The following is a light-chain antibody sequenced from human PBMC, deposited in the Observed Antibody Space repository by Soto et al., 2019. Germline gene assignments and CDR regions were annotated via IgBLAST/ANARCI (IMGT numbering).Light chain of an antibody. CDR2: AAS. CDR3: QQIYSTPYT. CDR1: QSLSSY. Sequence: DLQMTQYPSSLSASVGDIVTITGRASQSLSSYCNRYQQKPGKAPKLLIYAASILQSGGPSRFSGSGSGPDFNPTTSRLQSEYCANYYRQQIYSTPYTFVQGTKLEIK. V-gene: IGKV1-39*01. J-gene: IGKJ2*01.